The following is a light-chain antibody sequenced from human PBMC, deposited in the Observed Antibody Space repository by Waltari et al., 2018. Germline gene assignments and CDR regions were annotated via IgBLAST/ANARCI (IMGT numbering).Light chain of an antibody. CDR2: EVS. V-gene: IGLV2-23*02. CDR1: SSDVGSYNL. J-gene: IGLJ2*01. CDR3: CSYAGSSTHVV. Sequence: QSALTQPASVSGSPGQSITISCTGTSSDVGSYNLVSWYQQHPGKAHKLMIYEVSKRPSGVSNRFSGSKSGNTASLTISGLQAEDEADYYCCSYAGSSTHVVFGGGTKLTVL.